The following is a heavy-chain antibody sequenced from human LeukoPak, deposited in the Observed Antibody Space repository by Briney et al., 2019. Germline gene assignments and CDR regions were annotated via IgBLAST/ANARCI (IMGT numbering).Heavy chain of an antibody. D-gene: IGHD3-22*01. V-gene: IGHV3-30-3*02. CDR1: EFTFSSNA. CDR2: ISYDGSNK. Sequence: PGRSLRLSCAASEFTFSSNAMHWVRQAPGKGLEWVAVISYDGSNKYYADSVKGRFTISRDNSKNTLYLQMNSLSAEDTAVYFCAKMKGLYYYDSAGYSDNWGQGTLVTVSS. CDR3: AKMKGLYYYDSAGYSDN. J-gene: IGHJ4*02.